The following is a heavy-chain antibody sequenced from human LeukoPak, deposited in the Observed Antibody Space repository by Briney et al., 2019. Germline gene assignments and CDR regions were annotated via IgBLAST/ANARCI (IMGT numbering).Heavy chain of an antibody. CDR1: GYTFTGYY. V-gene: IGHV1-2*02. CDR2: INPNSGGT. CDR3: ARGGGDYGDYLDYYYYGMDV. J-gene: IGHJ6*02. D-gene: IGHD4-17*01. Sequence: ASVKVSCKASGYTFTGYYMHWVRQAPGQGLEWMGWINPNSGGTNYAQKFQGRVTMTRNTSISTAYMELSSLRSEDTAVYYCARGGGDYGDYLDYYYYGMDVWGQGTTVTVSS.